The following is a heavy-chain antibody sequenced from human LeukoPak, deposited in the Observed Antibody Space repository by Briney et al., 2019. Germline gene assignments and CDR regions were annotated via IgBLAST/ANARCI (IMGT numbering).Heavy chain of an antibody. CDR1: GGTFSSYA. V-gene: IGHV1-69*13. Sequence: GASVKVSCKASGGTFSSYAICWVRQAPGQGLEWMGGIIPIFGTANYAQKFQGRVTITADESTSTAYMELSSLRSEDTAVYYCARVGSIVGATYFDYWGQGTLVTVSS. J-gene: IGHJ4*02. CDR2: IIPIFGTA. CDR3: ARVGSIVGATYFDY. D-gene: IGHD1-26*01.